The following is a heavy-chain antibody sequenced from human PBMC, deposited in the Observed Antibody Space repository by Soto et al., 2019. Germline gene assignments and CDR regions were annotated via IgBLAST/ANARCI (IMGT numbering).Heavy chain of an antibody. Sequence: PGGSLRLSCAASGFTFSDYYMSWIRQAPGKGLEWISYISSSGSTIYYADSVKGRFTISRDNAKNSLFLQVNSLRAEDTAVYYCARDHRSGYYYVDYWGQGTLVTVSS. CDR3: ARDHRSGYYYVDY. CDR2: ISSSGSTI. V-gene: IGHV3-11*01. CDR1: GFTFSDYY. J-gene: IGHJ4*02. D-gene: IGHD3-22*01.